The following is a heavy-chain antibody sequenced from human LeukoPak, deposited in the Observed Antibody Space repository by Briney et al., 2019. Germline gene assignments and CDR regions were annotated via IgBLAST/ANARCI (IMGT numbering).Heavy chain of an antibody. D-gene: IGHD6-25*01. CDR2: INHSGST. Sequence: SETLSLTCAVYGGSFSGYYWSWIRQPPGKGLEWIGEINHSGSTNYNPSLKSRVTISVDTSKNQFSLKLTSVTAADAAVYYCARRYSSGWNPFDHWGQGTLVTVPS. V-gene: IGHV4-34*01. CDR3: ARRYSSGWNPFDH. CDR1: GGSFSGYY. J-gene: IGHJ4*02.